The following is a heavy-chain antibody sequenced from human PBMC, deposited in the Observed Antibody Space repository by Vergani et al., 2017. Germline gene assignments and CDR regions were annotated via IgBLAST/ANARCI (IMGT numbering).Heavy chain of an antibody. J-gene: IGHJ4*02. CDR2: IYYSGST. CDR3: ATPGGSGSYAFDY. D-gene: IGHD3-10*01. V-gene: IGHV4-31*03. Sequence: QVQLQESGPGLVKPSQTLSLTCTVPGGSISSGGYYWSWIRQHPGKGLEWIGYIYYSGSTYYNPSLKSRVTISVDTSKNQFSLKLSSVTAADPAVYYCATPGGSGSYAFDYWGQGTLVTVSS. CDR1: GGSISSGGYY.